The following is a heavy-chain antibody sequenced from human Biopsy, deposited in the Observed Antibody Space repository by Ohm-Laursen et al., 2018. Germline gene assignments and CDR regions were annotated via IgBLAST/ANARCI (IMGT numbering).Heavy chain of an antibody. J-gene: IGHJ4*02. D-gene: IGHD6-13*01. CDR2: ISDRGST. Sequence: TLSLTCAVSGGSISSSGDYWSWIRQPPRKGLEWIGYISDRGSTNYNPSLRGRVTISVDTSKNQFSLKLTSVTAADTAVYYCARVGRAAPFDSWGQGTLVTVSS. V-gene: IGHV4-61*08. CDR3: ARVGRAAPFDS. CDR1: GGSISSSGDY.